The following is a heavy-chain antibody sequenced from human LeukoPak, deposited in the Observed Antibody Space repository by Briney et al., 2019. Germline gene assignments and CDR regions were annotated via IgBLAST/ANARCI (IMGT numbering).Heavy chain of an antibody. D-gene: IGHD3-22*01. V-gene: IGHV4-59*01. CDR3: ARADYYDSSGYYFYYYYYMDV. Sequence: SETLSLTCTVSGGSISSYYWSWIRQPPGKGLEWIGYIYYSGSTNYNPSLKSRVTISVDTSKNQFSLKLISVTAADTAVYYCARADYYDSSGYYFYYYYYMDVWGKGTTVTVSS. CDR2: IYYSGST. CDR1: GGSISSYY. J-gene: IGHJ6*03.